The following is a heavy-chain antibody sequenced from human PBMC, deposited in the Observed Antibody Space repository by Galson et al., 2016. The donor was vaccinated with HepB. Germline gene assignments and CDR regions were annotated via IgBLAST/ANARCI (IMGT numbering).Heavy chain of an antibody. Sequence: SGFTFSSYAMHWVRQAPGKGLEWVAVISYDGGDKYYADSVKGRFTISRDNSKNTLYLQMNSLRAEDTAVYYCARVLGGPETAVAGRGHWLDPWGQGTLVTVSS. CDR1: GFTFSSYA. J-gene: IGHJ5*02. V-gene: IGHV3-30*04. D-gene: IGHD6-19*01. CDR2: ISYDGGDK. CDR3: ARVLGGPETAVAGRGHWLDP.